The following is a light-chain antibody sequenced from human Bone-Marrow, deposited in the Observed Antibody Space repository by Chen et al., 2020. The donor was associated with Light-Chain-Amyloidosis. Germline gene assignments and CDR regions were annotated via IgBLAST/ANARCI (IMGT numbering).Light chain of an antibody. J-gene: IGLJ3*02. Sequence: SYVLTQPSSVSVAPGQTATIACGGNNIGSTSVHWYQQTPGQAPLLVVYDDSDRPSGIPERLSGSDSGNTATRTLRRVEAGDEADYYCQVWDRSSDRPVFGGGTKLTVL. CDR1: NIGSTS. V-gene: IGLV3-21*02. CDR3: QVWDRSSDRPV. CDR2: DDS.